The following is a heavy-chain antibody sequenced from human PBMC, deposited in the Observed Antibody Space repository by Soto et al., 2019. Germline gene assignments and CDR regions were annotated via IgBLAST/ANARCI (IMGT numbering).Heavy chain of an antibody. V-gene: IGHV4-30-2*01. CDR2: IYNSVST. J-gene: IGHJ4*02. Sequence: PSETLSLTCAVSGGSISSGGYSWSWIRQPPGKGLEWIGYIYNSVSTYYNPSLKSRVTISVDRSKNQFSLNLSSVTAADTAVYYCARGMTTVTTYDYWGQGTLVTVSS. D-gene: IGHD4-4*01. CDR3: ARGMTTVTTYDY. CDR1: GGSISSGGYS.